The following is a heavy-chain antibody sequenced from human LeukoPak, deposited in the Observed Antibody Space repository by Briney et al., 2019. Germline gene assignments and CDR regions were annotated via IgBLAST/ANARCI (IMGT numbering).Heavy chain of an antibody. CDR1: GGSISSYY. CDR2: IYTSGST. J-gene: IGHJ4*02. Sequence: PSETLSLTCTVSGGSISSYYWSWIRQPAGKGLEWIGRIYTSGSTNYNPSLKSRVTMSVDTSKNQFSLKLSSVTAADTAVYYCATERAAAGTGDYFDYWGQGTLVTVSS. V-gene: IGHV4-4*07. CDR3: ATERAAAGTGDYFDY. D-gene: IGHD6-13*01.